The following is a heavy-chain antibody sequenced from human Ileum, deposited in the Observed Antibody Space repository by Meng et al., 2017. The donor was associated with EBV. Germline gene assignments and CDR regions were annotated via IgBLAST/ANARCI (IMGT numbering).Heavy chain of an antibody. CDR2: IIVGTGRT. V-gene: IGHV1-3*01. CDR1: GFTFTDYV. Sequence: QVQLVQSGAEVKKPGASVKVSCKASGFTFTDYVIQWVRQAPGQRPEWMGWIIVGTGRTEYSQNLQGRVTITWDTSASTAYMELSSLRSEDTAVYYCARDSVIAAGSYCDYWGQGALVTVSS. D-gene: IGHD6-13*01. J-gene: IGHJ4*02. CDR3: ARDSVIAAGSYCDY.